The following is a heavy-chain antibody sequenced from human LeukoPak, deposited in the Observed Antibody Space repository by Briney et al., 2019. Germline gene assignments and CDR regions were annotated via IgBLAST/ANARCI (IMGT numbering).Heavy chain of an antibody. D-gene: IGHD2-2*01. Sequence: RASVKVSCKVSGGTFSNYAINWVRQAPGQGLEWMGGILPIFGSASYAQKFQGRVTITADKSTSTAYMELNSLRSEDTAVYYCARDNVPATAPFDYWGQGTLVTVSS. J-gene: IGHJ4*02. CDR3: ARDNVPATAPFDY. V-gene: IGHV1-69*06. CDR1: GGTFSNYA. CDR2: ILPIFGSA.